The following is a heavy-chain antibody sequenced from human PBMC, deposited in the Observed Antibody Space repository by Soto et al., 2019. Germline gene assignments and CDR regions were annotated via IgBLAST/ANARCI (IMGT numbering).Heavy chain of an antibody. J-gene: IGHJ4*02. V-gene: IGHV3-23*01. CDR1: GFTFSNYA. CDR2: LSGSGSST. Sequence: EVQLLESGGGLVQPGGSLRLSCTASGFTFSNYAMNWVRQAPGKGLEWVSTLSGSGSSTYYADSVKGRFTISRDNSKNTLYLQMNNLRAEDTAIYDCAKVPLKPQVFDYWGQGTLVTVSS. CDR3: AKVPLKPQVFDY.